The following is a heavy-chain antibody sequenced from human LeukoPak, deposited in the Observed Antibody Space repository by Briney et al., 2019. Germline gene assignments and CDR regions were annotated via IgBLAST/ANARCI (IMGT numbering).Heavy chain of an antibody. J-gene: IGHJ4*02. Sequence: SETLSLTCTVSGGSISSYYWSWIRQPPGKGLEWIGYISYSGSTNHSPSLKSRVTISVDTSKKQFSLKLRSVTAADTAVYYCARHTSSGWYFIDYWGQGTLVTVSS. D-gene: IGHD6-19*01. CDR2: ISYSGST. V-gene: IGHV4-59*08. CDR1: GGSISSYY. CDR3: ARHTSSGWYFIDY.